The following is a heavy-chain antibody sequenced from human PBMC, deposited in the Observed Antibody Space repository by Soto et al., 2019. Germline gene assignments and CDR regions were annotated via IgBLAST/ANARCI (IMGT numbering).Heavy chain of an antibody. V-gene: IGHV1-18*01. Sequence: QVQLVQSGAEVREPGASVKVSCKASGYTFTNYGVSXXXXXXXXXXEWMGWIGGYKGNTNYAQKLQGRVTLTTDTXXXXXXXXXXXXXXXXXXXXXXXXXTXXXXXPSGYWGQGTLVTVSS. CDR1: GYTFTNYG. CDR2: IGGYKGNT. CDR3: XXXTXXXXXPSGY. J-gene: IGHJ4*02. D-gene: IGHD3-10*01.